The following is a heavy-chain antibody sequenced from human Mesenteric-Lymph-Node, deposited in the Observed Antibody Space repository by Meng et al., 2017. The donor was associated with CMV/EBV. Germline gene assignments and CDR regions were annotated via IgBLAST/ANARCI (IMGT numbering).Heavy chain of an antibody. Sequence: GGSLRLSCAASGFTFSHYWMSWVRQAPGKGLEWVANIKEDGTEKYYVDSVKGRFTISRDNAKNSLYLQMNSLRVGDTAIYYCARDLYRSSSSPVWGQGTMVTVSS. CDR2: IKEDGTEK. J-gene: IGHJ3*01. V-gene: IGHV3-7*03. D-gene: IGHD6-13*01. CDR1: GFTFSHYW. CDR3: ARDLYRSSSSPV.